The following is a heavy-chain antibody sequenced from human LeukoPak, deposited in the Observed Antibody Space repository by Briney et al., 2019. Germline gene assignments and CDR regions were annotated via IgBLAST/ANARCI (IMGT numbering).Heavy chain of an antibody. D-gene: IGHD3-10*01. CDR3: ARVVYGSGSYGFDY. CDR1: GGTFSRYA. CDR2: IIPIFGTA. J-gene: IGHJ4*02. Sequence: SVKVSCKASGGTFSRYAISWVRQAPGQGLEWMGRIIPIFGTANYAQKFQGRVTITTDESTSTAYMELSSLRSEDTAVYYCARVVYGSGSYGFDYWGQGTLVTVSS. V-gene: IGHV1-69*05.